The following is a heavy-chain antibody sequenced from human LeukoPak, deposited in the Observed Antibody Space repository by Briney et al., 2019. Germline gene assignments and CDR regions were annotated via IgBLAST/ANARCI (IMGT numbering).Heavy chain of an antibody. CDR3: ARDPQLLVRGPFDF. CDR1: GYAFTDFY. Sequence: GASVKVSCKASGYAFTDFYIHWVRQAPGQGLEWMGWINPNSGGTNYAQNFQGRVTMTGDMSITTAYMELTRLRSDDTAVYYCARDPQLLVRGPFDFWGQGTLVTVSS. J-gene: IGHJ4*02. V-gene: IGHV1-2*02. CDR2: INPNSGGT. D-gene: IGHD6-13*01.